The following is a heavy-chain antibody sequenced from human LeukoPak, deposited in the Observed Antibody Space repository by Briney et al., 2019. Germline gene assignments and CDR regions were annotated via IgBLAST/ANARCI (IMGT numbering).Heavy chain of an antibody. J-gene: IGHJ4*02. CDR3: ARASGIYGSGWYFDY. CDR1: GFTFNNYV. Sequence: GGSLRLSCAASGFTFNNYVMSWVRQAPGKGLEWVSTINGGGYNTYYADSVKGRFTISRDNSKNRLSLQVNTLRAEDTAVYYCARASGIYGSGWYFDYWGQGTLVTVSS. CDR2: INGGGYNT. V-gene: IGHV3-23*01. D-gene: IGHD6-19*01.